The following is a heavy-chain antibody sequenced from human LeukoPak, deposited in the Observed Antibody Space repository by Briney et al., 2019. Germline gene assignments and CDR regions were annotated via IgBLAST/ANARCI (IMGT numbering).Heavy chain of an antibody. CDR2: IYYSGST. V-gene: IGHV4-39*07. D-gene: IGHD5-18*01. Sequence: PSETLSLTCTVSGGSISSSNYYWGWIRQPPGKGLEWIGNIYYSGSTYYNPSLTSRVTISVDTSKNQFSLKLSSVTAADTAVYYCAGGYSYGSTYYYMDVWGKGTTVTISS. J-gene: IGHJ6*03. CDR3: AGGYSYGSTYYYMDV. CDR1: GGSISSSNYY.